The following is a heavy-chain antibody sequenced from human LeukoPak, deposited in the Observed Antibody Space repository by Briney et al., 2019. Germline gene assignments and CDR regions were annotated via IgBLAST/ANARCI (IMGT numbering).Heavy chain of an antibody. CDR3: ARDRADYYRYGWFDP. V-gene: IGHV1-69*04. D-gene: IGHD3-22*01. J-gene: IGHJ5*02. Sequence: ASVKVSCKASGGTFSSYAISWVRQAPGQWLEWMGRIIPILGIANYAQKFQGRVTITADKSTSTAYMELSSLRSEDTAVYYCARDRADYYRYGWFDPWGQGTLVTVSS. CDR2: IIPILGIA. CDR1: GGTFSSYA.